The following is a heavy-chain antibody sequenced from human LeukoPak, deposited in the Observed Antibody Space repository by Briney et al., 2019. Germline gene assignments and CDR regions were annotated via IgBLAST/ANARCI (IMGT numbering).Heavy chain of an antibody. CDR3: AREGGGAMIVVRDAFDI. D-gene: IGHD3-22*01. Sequence: SVKVSCKASGGTFSSYAISWVRQAPGQGLEWMGGIIPIFGTANYAQKFQGRVTITTDESTSTAYMELSSPRSEDTAVYYCAREGGGAMIVVRDAFDIWGQGTMVTVSS. CDR2: IIPIFGTA. J-gene: IGHJ3*02. V-gene: IGHV1-69*05. CDR1: GGTFSSYA.